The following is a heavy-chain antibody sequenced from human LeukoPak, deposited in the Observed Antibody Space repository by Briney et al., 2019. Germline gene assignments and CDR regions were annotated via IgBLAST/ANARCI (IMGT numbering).Heavy chain of an antibody. D-gene: IGHD5-24*01. V-gene: IGHV1-18*01. J-gene: IGHJ4*02. CDR1: RYTFTPYG. Sequence: GALLKACCEPSRYTFTPYGVTCVRQSRSHGLEWMGWISASNALTQYAPTFQDRFTMPSDISTNTASMDLSGLLSHVPTVYYCARDHSRCCQLLYFWGQGTLVTISS. CDR3: ARDHSRCCQLLYF. CDR2: ISASNALT.